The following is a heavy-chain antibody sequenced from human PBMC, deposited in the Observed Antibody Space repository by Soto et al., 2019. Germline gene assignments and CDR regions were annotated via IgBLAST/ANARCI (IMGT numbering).Heavy chain of an antibody. J-gene: IGHJ4*02. D-gene: IGHD2-2*01. CDR2: INPIFGTA. CDR3: ARERSGYCSSTSCETSLDY. V-gene: IGHV1-69*13. CDR1: GYTFTSYY. Sequence: ASVKVSCKASGYTFTSYYMHWVRQAPGQGLEWMGIINPIFGTANYAQKFQGRVTITADESTSTAYMELSSLRSEDTAVYYCARERSGYCSSTSCETSLDYWGQGTLVTVSS.